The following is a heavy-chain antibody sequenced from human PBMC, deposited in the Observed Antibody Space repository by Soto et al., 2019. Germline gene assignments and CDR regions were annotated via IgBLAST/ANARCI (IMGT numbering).Heavy chain of an antibody. CDR3: ASVRRPRHRTFNCDT. Sequence: QVQLQESGPGLVKPSETLSLTCTASGGSISSNYWSWIRQPPGKGLEWIGSISTSGSTSYNASLQRRVYISVDPYRSQITLSLTSVTAAAAAVSNCASVRRPRHRTFNCDTWGRGTLVPVSS. V-gene: IGHV4-4*07. D-gene: IGHD1-1*01. CDR1: GGSISSNY. J-gene: IGHJ5*02. CDR2: ISTSGST.